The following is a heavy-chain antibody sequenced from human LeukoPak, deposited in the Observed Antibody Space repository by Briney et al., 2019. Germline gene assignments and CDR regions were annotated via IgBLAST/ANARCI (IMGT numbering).Heavy chain of an antibody. Sequence: ASVKVSCKASGGTFSSYAISWVRQAPGQGLEWMGWISAYNGNTNYAQKLQGRVTMTTDTSTSTAYMELRSLRSDDTAVYYCARAQHPTYDSSGYYCLDWGQGTLVTVSS. V-gene: IGHV1-18*01. CDR2: ISAYNGNT. CDR1: GGTFSSYA. D-gene: IGHD3-22*01. J-gene: IGHJ4*02. CDR3: ARAQHPTYDSSGYYCLD.